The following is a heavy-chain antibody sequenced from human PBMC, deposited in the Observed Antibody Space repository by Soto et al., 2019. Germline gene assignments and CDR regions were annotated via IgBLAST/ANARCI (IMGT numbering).Heavy chain of an antibody. D-gene: IGHD3-16*02. V-gene: IGHV3-7*04. CDR1: GFTFSAFW. CDR3: ARDLSSPVEFFYDAFDV. J-gene: IGHJ3*01. Sequence: EVQLVESGGGLVPHGESLRLSCAASGFTFSAFWMTWLRQAPGKGMEWVANIKRDGTVTHYGDSVEGRCTLSRDNAQNSLFLQLNSLRPEDTAMYYCARDLSSPVEFFYDAFDVWGQGTFVTVSS. CDR2: IKRDGTVT.